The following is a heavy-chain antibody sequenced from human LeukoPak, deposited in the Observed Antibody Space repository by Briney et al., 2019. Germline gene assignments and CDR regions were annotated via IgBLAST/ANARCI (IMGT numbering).Heavy chain of an antibody. V-gene: IGHV3-53*01. CDR3: VREGDDLSSFDY. D-gene: IGHD1-26*01. CDR2: IYSGGST. CDR1: GFSFSSYA. J-gene: IGHJ4*02. Sequence: GGSLRLSCAASGFSFSSYAMSWVRQAPGKGLEWVSVIYSGGSTFDADSVKGRFTISRDNSKNTLYLQMNSPRVEDTAVYYSVREGDDLSSFDYWGQGTLVTVSS.